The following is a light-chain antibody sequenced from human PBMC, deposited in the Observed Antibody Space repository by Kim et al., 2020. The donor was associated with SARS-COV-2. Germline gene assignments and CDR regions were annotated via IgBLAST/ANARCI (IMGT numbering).Light chain of an antibody. CDR1: QSVKNNY. V-gene: IGKV3-20*01. Sequence: LTPGERATLSCRASQSVKNNYLAWYQQKPGQAPRLLIYDASSRATGIPDRFSGSGSGTDFTLTISRLEPEDFAVYHCHQYGNTPRTFGQGTKLEI. J-gene: IGKJ2*01. CDR2: DAS. CDR3: HQYGNTPRT.